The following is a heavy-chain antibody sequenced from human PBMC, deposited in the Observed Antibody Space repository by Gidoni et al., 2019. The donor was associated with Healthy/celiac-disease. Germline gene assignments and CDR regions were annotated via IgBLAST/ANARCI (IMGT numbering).Heavy chain of an antibody. D-gene: IGHD3-10*01. CDR2: ISYDGSNK. CDR1: GFPFSSYA. Sequence: QVQLVESGGGVVQPGRSLRLSFAASGFPFSSYAMHWVRQAPGKGLEWVAVISYDGSNKYYADSVKGRFTISRDNSKNTLYLQMNSLRAEDTAVYYCARDAGHYYGSGSPNYYYGMDVWGQGTTVTVSS. CDR3: ARDAGHYYGSGSPNYYYGMDV. J-gene: IGHJ6*02. V-gene: IGHV3-30*04.